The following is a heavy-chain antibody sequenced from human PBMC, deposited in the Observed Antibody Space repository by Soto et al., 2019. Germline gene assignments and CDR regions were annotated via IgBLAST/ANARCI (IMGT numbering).Heavy chain of an antibody. CDR1: GGSISSGGYC. CDR2: IYYSGST. V-gene: IGHV4-31*03. CDR3: ARANPYCSGGSCYGYYYYGMDV. D-gene: IGHD2-15*01. J-gene: IGHJ6*02. Sequence: SETLSLTCTVSGGSISSGGYCWSWIRQHPGKGLEWIGYIYYSGSTYYNPSLKSRVTISVDTSKNQFSLKLSSVTAADTAVYYCARANPYCSGGSCYGYYYYGMDVWGQGTTVTVSS.